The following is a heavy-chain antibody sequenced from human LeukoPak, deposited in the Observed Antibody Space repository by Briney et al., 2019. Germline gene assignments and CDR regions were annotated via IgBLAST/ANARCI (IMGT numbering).Heavy chain of an antibody. J-gene: IGHJ4*02. CDR3: VSFYETY. D-gene: IGHD2-2*01. V-gene: IGHV3-74*01. CDR1: GNYW. CDR2: INSDGSWT. Sequence: HPGGSLRLSCAASGNYWMNWVRQAPGKGLVWVSHINSDGSWTSYADSVKGRFTISKDNAKNTVYLQMNNLRAEDTAVYYCVSFYETYWGRGTLVTVSS.